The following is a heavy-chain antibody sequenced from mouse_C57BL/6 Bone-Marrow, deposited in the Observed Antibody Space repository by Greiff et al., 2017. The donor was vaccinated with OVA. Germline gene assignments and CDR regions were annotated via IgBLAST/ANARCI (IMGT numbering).Heavy chain of an antibody. Sequence: SGAELARPGASVKLSCKASGYTFTSSGISWVKQRTGQGLEWIGEIYPRSGNTYYNEKFKGKATLTADKSASTAYMELRSLTSEDSAVYFCARWTAQASDYWGQGTTLTVSS. V-gene: IGHV1-81*01. CDR2: IYPRSGNT. J-gene: IGHJ2*01. CDR1: GYTFTSSG. CDR3: ARWTAQASDY. D-gene: IGHD3-2*02.